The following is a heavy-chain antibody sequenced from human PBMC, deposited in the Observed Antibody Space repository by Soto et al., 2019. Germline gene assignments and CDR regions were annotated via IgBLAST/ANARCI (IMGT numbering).Heavy chain of an antibody. Sequence: GGSLRLSCAASGFTFRSYGLSWVRQAPGKGLEWVSDISGSGSITNYADSVKGRFTISRDNSNNTLFLQMNSLRAEDTAVYYCAKGGVAAARGYFDYWGQGTL. D-gene: IGHD6-13*01. V-gene: IGHV3-23*01. CDR2: ISGSGSIT. J-gene: IGHJ4*02. CDR1: GFTFRSYG. CDR3: AKGGVAAARGYFDY.